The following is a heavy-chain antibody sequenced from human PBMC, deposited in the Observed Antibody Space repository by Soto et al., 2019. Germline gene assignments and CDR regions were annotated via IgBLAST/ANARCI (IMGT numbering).Heavy chain of an antibody. CDR3: ARHWDCGGDCYSHYYYGMDV. CDR2: IYPGDSDT. V-gene: IGHV5-51*01. Sequence: GESLKISCKGSGYSFTSYWIGWVRQMPGKGLEWMGIIYPGDSDTRYSPSFQGQVTISADKSISTAYLQWSSLKASDTAMYYCARHWDCGGDCYSHYYYGMDVWGQGTTVTAP. J-gene: IGHJ6*02. D-gene: IGHD2-21*02. CDR1: GYSFTSYW.